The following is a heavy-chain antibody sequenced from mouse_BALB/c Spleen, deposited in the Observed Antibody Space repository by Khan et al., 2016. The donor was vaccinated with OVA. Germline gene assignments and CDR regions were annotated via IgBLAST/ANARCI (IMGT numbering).Heavy chain of an antibody. Sequence: EVELVESGGGLVQPGGSRKLSCAASGFTFSSYGMHWVRQAPEKGLEWVAYISGDSSTIYYADTVQGRFTISRDNPKNTLFLQMTSLMSEDTAMYYCATSYYYGYYFDYWCPGTTLTVSS. CDR2: ISGDSSTI. V-gene: IGHV5-17*02. J-gene: IGHJ2*01. D-gene: IGHD1-1*01. CDR3: ATSYYYGYYFDY. CDR1: GFTFSSYG.